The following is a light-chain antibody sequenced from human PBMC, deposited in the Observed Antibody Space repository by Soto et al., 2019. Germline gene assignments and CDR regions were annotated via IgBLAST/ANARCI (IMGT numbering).Light chain of an antibody. J-gene: IGKJ4*01. V-gene: IGKV3-20*01. CDR2: AAS. Sequence: VLTQSPGTLSLSPGERATLSCRASQSVSSTSLAWYQQKPGQAPMLLIYAASTRATGIPDRISGSGSGTDSTRTVSSREPEDFELYYCQHKGYSPVFGRGTKLYIK. CDR3: QHKGYSPV. CDR1: QSVSSTS.